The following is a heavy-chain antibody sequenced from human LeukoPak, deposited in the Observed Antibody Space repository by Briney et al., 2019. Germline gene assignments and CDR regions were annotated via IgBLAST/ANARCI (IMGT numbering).Heavy chain of an antibody. Sequence: ASVKVSCKVSGYTLTELSMHWVRQAPGKGLAWMGGFDPEDGETIYAQKFQGRVTMTEDTSTDTAYMELSSLRSEDTAVYYCATTSGYDSEWRKKYYYYGMDVWGQGTTVTVSS. V-gene: IGHV1-24*01. J-gene: IGHJ6*02. CDR3: ATTSGYDSEWRKKYYYYGMDV. D-gene: IGHD5-12*01. CDR2: FDPEDGET. CDR1: GYTLTELS.